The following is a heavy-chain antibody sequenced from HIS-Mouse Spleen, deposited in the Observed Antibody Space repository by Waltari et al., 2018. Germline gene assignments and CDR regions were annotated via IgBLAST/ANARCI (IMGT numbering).Heavy chain of an antibody. CDR3: ARTRGYWYFDL. V-gene: IGHV4-39*01. J-gene: IGHJ2*01. CDR1: GGSISSSSYY. D-gene: IGHD3-10*01. CDR2: IYYSGRT. Sequence: QLQLQESGPGLVKPSETLSLTCTVSGGSISSSSYYWGWIRQPPGKGLEWIGSIYYSGRTYYNPALKSRVTISVDTSKNQFSLKLSSVTAADTAVYYCARTRGYWYFDLWGRGTLVTVSS.